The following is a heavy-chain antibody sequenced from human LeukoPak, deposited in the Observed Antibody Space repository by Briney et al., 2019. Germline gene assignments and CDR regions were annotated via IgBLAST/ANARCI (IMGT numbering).Heavy chain of an antibody. Sequence: SETLSLTCTVSGGSVSSTSYYWDWVRQPPGKGLEWIGNVYYGGNTFYNSSLESRVTISVDMSKNQFSLKLTSLTAADTAVYYCARQRADYFYHYLNVWGKGTSVTVSS. J-gene: IGHJ6*03. CDR3: ARQRADYFYHYLNV. CDR2: VYYGGNT. CDR1: GGSVSSTSYY. V-gene: IGHV4-39*01.